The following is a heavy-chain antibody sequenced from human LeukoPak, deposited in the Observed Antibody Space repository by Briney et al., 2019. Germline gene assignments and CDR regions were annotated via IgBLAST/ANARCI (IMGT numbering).Heavy chain of an antibody. CDR1: EYTFSSCA. CDR3: AIHPSDSSGYFSY. D-gene: IGHD3-22*01. Sequence: GASVKVSCKASEYTFSSCAINWVRQAPGQGLEYMGWIDTKTGNPTYAQGFTGRFVFSLDTSVSTAYLQISSLKAEDTAVYYCAIHPSDSSGYFSYWGQGALVTVSS. J-gene: IGHJ4*02. V-gene: IGHV7-4-1*02. CDR2: IDTKTGNP.